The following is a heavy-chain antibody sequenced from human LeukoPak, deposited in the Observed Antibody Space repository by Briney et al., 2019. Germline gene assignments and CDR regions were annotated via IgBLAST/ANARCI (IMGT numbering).Heavy chain of an antibody. CDR1: GYTFTSYD. V-gene: IGHV1-18*01. CDR2: ISAYNGNT. J-gene: IGHJ4*02. D-gene: IGHD6-13*01. Sequence: ASVKVYWKASGYTFTSYDISWARQAPGQVLEWMGWISAYNGNTNYVHSLQGRVTMTTDTSTSTAYMELRSLRSDDTAIYYCAREAAAGVYFEYWGQGTLVTVSS. CDR3: AREAAAGVYFEY.